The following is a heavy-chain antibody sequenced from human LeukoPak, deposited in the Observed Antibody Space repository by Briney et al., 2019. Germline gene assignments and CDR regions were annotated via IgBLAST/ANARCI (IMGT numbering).Heavy chain of an antibody. D-gene: IGHD3-22*01. V-gene: IGHV4-39*07. CDR3: ARDSDSSGIDY. CDR2: IYYSGST. CDR1: GFTFSSYA. Sequence: PGGSLRLSCAASGFTFSSYAMSWVRQAPGKGLEWIGSIYYSGSTYYNPSLKSRVTISVDTSKNQFSLKLSSVTAADTAVYYCARDSDSSGIDYWGQGTLVTVSS. J-gene: IGHJ4*02.